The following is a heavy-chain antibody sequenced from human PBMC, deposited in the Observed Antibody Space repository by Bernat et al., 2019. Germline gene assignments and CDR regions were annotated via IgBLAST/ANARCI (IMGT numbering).Heavy chain of an antibody. V-gene: IGHV3-7*02. CDR1: GCNFGGYW. J-gene: IGHJ6*02. CDR2: IKQDGSER. CDR3: AKCIVAAGRSLYYHYGMDV. Sequence: EVQLVESGGGLVQPGGSLRLSCAASGCNFGGYWMTWVRQAPGKGLEWVANIKQDGSERFYVDSVKGRFTISRDNAKNSLYLQMTGLRAEDTAVYYCAKCIVAAGRSLYYHYGMDVWGQGTTVTVSS. D-gene: IGHD6-13*01.